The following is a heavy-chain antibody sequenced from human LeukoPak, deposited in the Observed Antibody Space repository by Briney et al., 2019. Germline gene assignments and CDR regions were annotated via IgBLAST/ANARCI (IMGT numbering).Heavy chain of an antibody. CDR1: GFTFSNYA. CDR2: ITISGRTA. CDR3: AKQGGSSWTQLDY. V-gene: IGHV3-23*01. D-gene: IGHD6-13*01. J-gene: IGHJ4*02. Sequence: PGGSLRLSCLASGFTFSNYAMSWVRQAPGKGLEWVSGITISGRTAYYADSVKGRFTISRDNFKNTLYLQMNSLRAEDTAVYYCAKQGGSSWTQLDYWGQGTLVTVSS.